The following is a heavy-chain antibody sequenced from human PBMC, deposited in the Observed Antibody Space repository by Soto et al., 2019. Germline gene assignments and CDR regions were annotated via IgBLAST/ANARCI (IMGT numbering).Heavy chain of an antibody. CDR2: IYYSGST. CDR3: ARDLAVAGHFDY. J-gene: IGHJ4*02. D-gene: IGHD6-19*01. V-gene: IGHV4-59*12. Sequence: SETLSLTCTVSGGPISSYYWSWIRQPPGKGLEWIGYIYYSGSTNYNPSLKSRVTISVDTSKNQFSLKLSSVTAADTAVYYCARDLAVAGHFDYWGQGTLVTVSS. CDR1: GGPISSYY.